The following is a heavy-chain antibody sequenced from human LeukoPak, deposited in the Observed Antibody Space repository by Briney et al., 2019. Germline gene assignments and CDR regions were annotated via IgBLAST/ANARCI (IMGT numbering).Heavy chain of an antibody. CDR3: VRGRYYFDY. CDR1: RFSFNSYW. D-gene: IGHD5-24*01. CDR2: INSDGSST. Sequence: PGGSLRLSCAASRFSFNSYWMHWVRQAPGMGLVWVSRINSDGSSTSYADSVKGRLTISRDNAKNTLYLQMNNLRAEDTAVYYCVRGRYYFDYWGQGTLVTVSS. J-gene: IGHJ4*02. V-gene: IGHV3-74*01.